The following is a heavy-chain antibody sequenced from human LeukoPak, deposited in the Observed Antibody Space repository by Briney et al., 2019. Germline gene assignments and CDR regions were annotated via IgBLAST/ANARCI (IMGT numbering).Heavy chain of an antibody. CDR2: INTTTGSP. J-gene: IGHJ4*02. CDR1: GYIFTNYE. V-gene: IGHV7-4-1*02. CDR3: ARTVLGATGYFDY. Sequence: GASVKVSCKASGYIFTNYEMSWVRQAPGQGLEWMAWINTTTGSPTYAQGFTGRFVFSLDTSVSTTYLQISSLEAEDTAVYYCARTVLGATGYFDYWGQGTLITVSS. D-gene: IGHD1-26*01.